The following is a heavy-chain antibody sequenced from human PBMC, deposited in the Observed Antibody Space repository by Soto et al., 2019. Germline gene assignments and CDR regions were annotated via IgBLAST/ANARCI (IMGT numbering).Heavy chain of an antibody. CDR3: AHSRAPRVLDV. V-gene: IGHV2-5*02. CDR1: GFSLSADGVG. D-gene: IGHD2-8*01. J-gene: IGHJ6*02. Sequence: QITLKESGPTLVKPTQTLTLTCTFSGFSLSADGVGVGWIRQPPGKALEWLALIYWDDDKRYSPSLKSRLTIPKDTSRNQVVLTITNMDLVDTATYFCAHSRAPRVLDVWGQGTTVTVSS. CDR2: IYWDDDK.